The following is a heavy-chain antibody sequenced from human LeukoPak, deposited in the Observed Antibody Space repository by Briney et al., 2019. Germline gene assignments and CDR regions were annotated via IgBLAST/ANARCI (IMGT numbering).Heavy chain of an antibody. CDR2: IYPGDSDT. Sequence: GESLKISCKGSGYSFTSYWIGWVRQMPGKGLEWMGIIYPGDSDTRYSPSFQGQVTISADKSISTAYLQWSSLKASDTAMYYCARHPSGWGVSLCAAGSFDYWGQGTLVTVSS. J-gene: IGHJ4*02. V-gene: IGHV5-51*01. CDR1: GYSFTSYW. CDR3: ARHPSGWGVSLCAAGSFDY. D-gene: IGHD6-19*01.